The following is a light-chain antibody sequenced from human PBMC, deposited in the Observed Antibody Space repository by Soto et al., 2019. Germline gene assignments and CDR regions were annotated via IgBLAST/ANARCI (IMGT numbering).Light chain of an antibody. CDR3: MQTLQNPFT. Sequence: DIVMTQSPLSLPVTPGEPASISCRSSQSLLHSNGYNYLDWYLQKPGQSPQLLIYLGSNRASGVPDRFNGSGSGTDFTLKISRVEADDVGVYYCMQTLQNPFTFGGGTKVEIK. CDR1: QSLLHSNGYNY. J-gene: IGKJ4*01. CDR2: LGS. V-gene: IGKV2-28*01.